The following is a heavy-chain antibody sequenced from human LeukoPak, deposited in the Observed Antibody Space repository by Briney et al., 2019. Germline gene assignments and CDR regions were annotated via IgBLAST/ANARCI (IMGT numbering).Heavy chain of an antibody. J-gene: IGHJ4*02. CDR1: RFTFSSYS. V-gene: IGHV3-48*04. Sequence: PGGSLRLSCAASRFTFSSYSMNWVRQAPGKGLEWVSYISSGSSVIYYADSVKGRFTISRDNAKNSLYLQMNSLKTEDTAVYYCTTEGLSQYNWNSLDYWGQGTLVTVSS. CDR2: ISSGSSVI. D-gene: IGHD1-7*01. CDR3: TTEGLSQYNWNSLDY.